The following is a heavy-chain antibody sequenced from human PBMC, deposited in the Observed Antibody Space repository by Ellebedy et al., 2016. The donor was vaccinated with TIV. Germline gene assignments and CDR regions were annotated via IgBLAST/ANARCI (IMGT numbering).Heavy chain of an antibody. J-gene: IGHJ4*02. CDR3: ADLTIFGVDPPPLDY. CDR2: ISGSGGST. Sequence: GGSLRLSXAASGFTFSSYAMHWVRQAPGKGLEWVSAISGSGGSTYYADSVKGRFTISRDNSKNTLYLQMNSLRAEDTAVYYCADLTIFGVDPPPLDYWGQGTLVTVSS. D-gene: IGHD3-3*01. CDR1: GFTFSSYA. V-gene: IGHV3-23*01.